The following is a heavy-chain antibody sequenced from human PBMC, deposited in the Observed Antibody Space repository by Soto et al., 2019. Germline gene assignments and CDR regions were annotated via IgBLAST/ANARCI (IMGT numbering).Heavy chain of an antibody. J-gene: IGHJ6*02. CDR2: IIPIFGTA. CDR1: GGTFSSYA. Sequence: QVQLVQSGAEVKKPGSSVKVSCKASGGTFSSYAISWVRQAPGQGLEWMGGIIPIFGTANYAQKFQGRVTITADESTSTAYMELSSLRSEDTAVYYCARDQASGYVINLLYFYNRDVWGQGTTVTVSS. V-gene: IGHV1-69*12. D-gene: IGHD5-12*01. CDR3: ARDQASGYVINLLYFYNRDV.